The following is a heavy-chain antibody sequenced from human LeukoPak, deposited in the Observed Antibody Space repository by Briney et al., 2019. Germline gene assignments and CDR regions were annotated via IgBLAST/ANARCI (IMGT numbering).Heavy chain of an antibody. J-gene: IGHJ5*02. Sequence: NPSETLSLTCTVSGGSISSYYWSWIRQPPGKGLEWIGEINHSGSTNYNPSLKSRVTISVDTSKNQFSLKLSSVIAADTAVYYCARAGSSSPGGYNWFDPWGQGTLVTVSS. CDR1: GGSISSYY. D-gene: IGHD6-6*01. CDR2: INHSGST. V-gene: IGHV4-34*01. CDR3: ARAGSSSPGGYNWFDP.